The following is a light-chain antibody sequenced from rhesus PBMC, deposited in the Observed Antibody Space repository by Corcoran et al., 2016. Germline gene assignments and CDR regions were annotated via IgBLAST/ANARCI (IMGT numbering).Light chain of an antibody. CDR3: QHGYGTPFT. CDR1: QGISND. CDR2: EAS. J-gene: IGKJ3*01. V-gene: IGKV1-74*01. Sequence: DIQMTQSPSSLSASVGDRVTITCRASQGISNDLAWYQQKPVETPKLLIYEASSLQSGIPSRFSGRGYGTDYTFTISSLQPEDGATYYCQHGYGTPFTFGPGTKLDIK.